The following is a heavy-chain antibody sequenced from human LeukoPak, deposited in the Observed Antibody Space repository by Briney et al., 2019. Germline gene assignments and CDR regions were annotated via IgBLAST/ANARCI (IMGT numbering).Heavy chain of an antibody. V-gene: IGHV3-15*01. J-gene: IGHJ4*02. CDR2: IKSKTDGGTT. CDR3: TTDFLFTMVRGRRNLFFDY. D-gene: IGHD3-10*01. CDR1: GFTFSNAW. Sequence: GGSLRLSCAASGFTFSNAWMSWVRQAPGKGLEWVGRIKSKTDGGTTDYAAPVKGRFTISRDDSKNTLYLQMNSLKTEDTAVYYCTTDFLFTMVRGRRNLFFDYWGQGTLVTVSS.